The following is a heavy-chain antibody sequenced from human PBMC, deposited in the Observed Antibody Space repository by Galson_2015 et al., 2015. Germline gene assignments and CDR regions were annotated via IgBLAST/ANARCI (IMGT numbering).Heavy chain of an antibody. CDR3: ARGPHIAVAGPPVDY. D-gene: IGHD6-19*01. Sequence: SVKVSCKASGGTFSSYAISWVRQAPGHGLEWMGGIIPIFGTANYAQKFQGRVTITADESTSTAYMELSSLRAEDTAVYYCARGPHIAVAGPPVDYWGQGTLVTVPS. CDR2: IIPIFGTA. J-gene: IGHJ4*02. V-gene: IGHV1-69*13. CDR1: GGTFSSYA.